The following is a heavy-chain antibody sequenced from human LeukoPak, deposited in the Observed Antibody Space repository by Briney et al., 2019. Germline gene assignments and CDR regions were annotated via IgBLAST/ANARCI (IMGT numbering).Heavy chain of an antibody. Sequence: SVKVSCKASGGTFSSYAISWVRQAPGQGLEWMGGIIPIFGTANYAQKFQGRVTITADESTSTAYMELSSLRSEDTAVYYCARGPSITMVRGGQWYYYMDVWGKGTTVTISS. CDR2: IIPIFGTA. CDR3: ARGPSITMVRGGQWYYYMDV. CDR1: GGTFSSYA. V-gene: IGHV1-69*01. J-gene: IGHJ6*03. D-gene: IGHD3-10*01.